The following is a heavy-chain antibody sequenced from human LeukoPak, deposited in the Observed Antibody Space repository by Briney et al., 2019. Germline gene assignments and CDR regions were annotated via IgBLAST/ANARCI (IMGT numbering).Heavy chain of an antibody. D-gene: IGHD2-2*01. J-gene: IGHJ4*02. V-gene: IGHV3-48*03. Sequence: QPGGSLRLSCAASGFTFSSYEMNWVRQAPGKGLEWVSYISSSGSTIYYADSVKGRFTISRDNAKNSLYLQMNSLRAEDTAVYYCAKSTSYQPSVYWGQGTLVTVSS. CDR3: AKSTSYQPSVY. CDR2: ISSSGSTI. CDR1: GFTFSSYE.